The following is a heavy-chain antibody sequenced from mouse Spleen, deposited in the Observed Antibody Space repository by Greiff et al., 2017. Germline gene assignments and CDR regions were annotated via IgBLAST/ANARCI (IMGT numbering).Heavy chain of an antibody. CDR2: IDPSDSYT. D-gene: IGHD4-1*01. V-gene: IGHV1-50*01. Sequence: QVQLQQPGAELVKPGASVKLSCKASGYTFTSYWMQWVKQRPGQGLEWIGEIDPSDSYTNYNQKFKGKATLTVDTSSSTAYMQLSSLTSEDSAVYYCARPELGRVFAYWGQGTLVTVSA. CDR1: GYTFTSYW. CDR3: ARPELGRVFAY. J-gene: IGHJ3*01.